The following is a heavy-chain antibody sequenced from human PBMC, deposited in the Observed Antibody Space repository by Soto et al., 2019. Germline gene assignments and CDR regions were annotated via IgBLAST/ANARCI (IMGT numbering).Heavy chain of an antibody. CDR2: IWYDGSNK. V-gene: IGHV3-33*01. CDR3: ARDGRLGYCSSTSCYDYYYYGMDV. Sequence: QVQLVESGGGVVQPGRSLRLSCAASGFTFSSYGMHWVRQAPGKGLEWVAVIWYDGSNKYYADSVKGRFTISRDNSKNTLYLQMSSLRAEDTAVYYCARDGRLGYCSSTSCYDYYYYGMDVWGHGTTVTVSS. CDR1: GFTFSSYG. D-gene: IGHD2-2*01. J-gene: IGHJ6*02.